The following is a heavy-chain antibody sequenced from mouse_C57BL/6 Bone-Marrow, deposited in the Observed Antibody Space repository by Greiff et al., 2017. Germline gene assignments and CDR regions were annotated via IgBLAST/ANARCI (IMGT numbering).Heavy chain of an antibody. Sequence: QVQLQQSGPELVKPGASVKISCKASGYAFSSSWMNWVKQRPGKGLEWIGRIYPGDGDTNYNGKFKGKATLTADKSSSTAYMQLSSLTSEDSAVYFCARCPRGYYGSSLFAYWGQGTLVTVSA. J-gene: IGHJ3*01. V-gene: IGHV1-82*01. CDR3: ARCPRGYYGSSLFAY. D-gene: IGHD1-1*01. CDR2: IYPGDGDT. CDR1: GYAFSSSW.